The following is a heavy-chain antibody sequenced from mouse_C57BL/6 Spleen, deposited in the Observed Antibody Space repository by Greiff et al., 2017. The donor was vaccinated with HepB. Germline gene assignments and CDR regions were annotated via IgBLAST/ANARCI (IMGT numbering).Heavy chain of an antibody. V-gene: IGHV1-66*01. J-gene: IGHJ3*01. D-gene: IGHD3-2*02. CDR3: AKAAQGFAY. CDR2: IYPGSGNT. Sequence: QVQLKESGPELVKPGASVKISCKASGYSFTSYYIHWVKQRPGQGLEWIGWIYPGSGNTKYNEKFKGKATLTADTSSSTAYMQLSSLTSEDSAVYYCAKAAQGFAYWGQGTLVTVSA. CDR1: GYSFTSYY.